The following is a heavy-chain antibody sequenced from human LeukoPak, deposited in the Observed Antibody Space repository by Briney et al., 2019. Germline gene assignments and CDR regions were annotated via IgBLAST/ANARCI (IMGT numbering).Heavy chain of an antibody. V-gene: IGHV3-21*01. CDR1: GFTFSSYG. CDR2: ISSSSSYI. Sequence: GGSLRLSCAASGFTFSSYGMHWVRQAPGKGLEWVSSISSSSSYIYYADSVKGRFTISRDNAKNSLYLQMNSLRAEDTAVYYCARDRGITGTTRWGQGTLVTVSS. D-gene: IGHD1-20*01. CDR3: ARDRGITGTTR. J-gene: IGHJ4*02.